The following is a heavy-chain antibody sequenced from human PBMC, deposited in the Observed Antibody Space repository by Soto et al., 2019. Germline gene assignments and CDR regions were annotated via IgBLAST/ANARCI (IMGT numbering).Heavy chain of an antibody. CDR2: IYYSGST. V-gene: IGHV4-39*01. Sequence: PSETLSLTCTVSGGSISSSSYYWGWIRQPPGKGLEWIGSIYYSGSTYYNPSLKRRVTISVDTSKNQFSLKLSSVTAADTAVYYCARRTPAAALDYWGQGTRVTVSS. D-gene: IGHD2-2*01. CDR3: ARRTPAAALDY. J-gene: IGHJ4*02. CDR1: GGSISSSSYY.